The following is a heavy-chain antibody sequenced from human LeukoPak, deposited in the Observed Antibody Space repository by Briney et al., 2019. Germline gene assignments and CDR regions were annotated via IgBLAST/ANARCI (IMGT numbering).Heavy chain of an antibody. D-gene: IGHD6-13*01. Sequence: ASVKVSCKASGYTFTGYYMHWVRQAPGQGLEWMGWINPNSGGTNYAQKFQGRVTMTRDTSISTACMELSRLRSGDTAVYYCARVGPRGSSWVGFDYWGQGTLVTVSS. CDR2: INPNSGGT. V-gene: IGHV1-2*02. CDR3: ARVGPRGSSWVGFDY. J-gene: IGHJ4*02. CDR1: GYTFTGYY.